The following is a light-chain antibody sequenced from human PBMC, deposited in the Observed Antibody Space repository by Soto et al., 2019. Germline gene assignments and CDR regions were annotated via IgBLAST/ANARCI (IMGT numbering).Light chain of an antibody. CDR2: GAS. Sequence: EIVITQSPATLSVSPGDRATLSCMASQSVTNNYLAWFQQKPGQSPRLLIYGASNRASGISDRFSGSGSGTDFTLTINRLEPEDFALYYCQQYGSSPPTFGQGTKVDIK. V-gene: IGKV3-20*01. CDR3: QQYGSSPPT. CDR1: QSVTNNY. J-gene: IGKJ1*01.